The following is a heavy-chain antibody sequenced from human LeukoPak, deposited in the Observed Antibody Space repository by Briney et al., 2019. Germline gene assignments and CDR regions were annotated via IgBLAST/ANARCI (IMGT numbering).Heavy chain of an antibody. J-gene: IGHJ4*02. Sequence: GGSLRLSCAASGFIFSSYAMSWVRQAPGKGLEWVSTISGSGGSTYYADSVKGRFTISRDNSKNTLYLQMGSLRAEDMAVYYCARAPGFCGGDCYRAYYFDYWGQGTLVTVSS. CDR3: ARAPGFCGGDCYRAYYFDY. D-gene: IGHD2-21*01. V-gene: IGHV3-23*01. CDR1: GFIFSSYA. CDR2: ISGSGGST.